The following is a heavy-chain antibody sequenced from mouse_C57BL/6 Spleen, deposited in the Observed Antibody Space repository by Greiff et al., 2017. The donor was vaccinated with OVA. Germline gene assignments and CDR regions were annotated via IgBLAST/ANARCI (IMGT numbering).Heavy chain of an antibody. D-gene: IGHD2-3*01. V-gene: IGHV1-82*01. CDR3: ARDDGGYYAMDY. CDR2: IYPGDGDT. J-gene: IGHJ4*01. Sequence: QVQLQQSGPELVKPGASVKISCKASGYAFSSSWMNWVKQRPGKGLEWIGRIYPGDGDTTYNGKFKGKATLTADKSSSTAYMQLSSLTSEDSAVYFCARDDGGYYAMDYWGQGTSVTVSS. CDR1: GYAFSSSW.